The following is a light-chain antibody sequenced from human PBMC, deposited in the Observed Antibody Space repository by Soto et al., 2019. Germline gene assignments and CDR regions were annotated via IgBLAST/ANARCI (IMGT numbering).Light chain of an antibody. J-gene: IGLJ1*01. CDR2: EAS. V-gene: IGLV2-23*01. Sequence: QSVLAQPASVSGSPGQSITISCTVSSSDVRYYNLVSWYQQHPGKVPKLILYEASKRPSGVSDRFSGSQSGTTASLTVSGLQAEDEADYYCCSYAGDKTYVFGSGTKLTVL. CDR3: CSYAGDKTYV. CDR1: SSDVRYYNL.